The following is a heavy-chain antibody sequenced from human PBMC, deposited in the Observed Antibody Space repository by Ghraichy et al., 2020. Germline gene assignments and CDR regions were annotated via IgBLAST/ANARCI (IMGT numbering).Heavy chain of an antibody. CDR1: GLPLNNYH. CDR3: VRDNDYAFEV. V-gene: IGHV3-21*05. J-gene: IGHJ3*01. D-gene: IGHD2-21*02. Sequence: GGSLRLSCAPSGLPLNNYHMIWVRQPPAKGREWVSHIYTSVTNYKDDYADPVKSRFTLSGDEPKNSLYLQMNGLRAKDAAVYYCVRDNDYAFEVWGQGTMVTVSS. CDR2: IYTSVTNYK.